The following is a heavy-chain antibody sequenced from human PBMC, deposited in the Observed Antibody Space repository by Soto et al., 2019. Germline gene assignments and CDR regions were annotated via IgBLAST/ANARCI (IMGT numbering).Heavy chain of an antibody. V-gene: IGHV1-18*04. D-gene: IGHD3-10*01. J-gene: IGHJ4*02. CDR1: GYMFTSYG. CDR3: AREPHGSGSFYRV. Sequence: GASVKVSCKAAGYMFTSYGISWLRQAPGQGLEWMGWISAHNDDTNYAQNLQGRVTMTTDRSTSTAYMELRSLRSDDTAVYYCAREPHGSGSFYRVWGQGXLVTVSS. CDR2: ISAHNDDT.